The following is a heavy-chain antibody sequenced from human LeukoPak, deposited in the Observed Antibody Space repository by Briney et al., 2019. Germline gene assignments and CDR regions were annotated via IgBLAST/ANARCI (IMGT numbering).Heavy chain of an antibody. CDR1: GFSFSTYW. D-gene: IGHD3-10*01. J-gene: IGHJ1*01. V-gene: IGHV3-74*01. CDR3: ARDLTTLVRGVGDFQY. Sequence: GGSLRLSCAASGFSFSTYWMHWVRQAPGKGLVWVSRVNVDGSTTRHADSVRGRFTISRDNARNTLYLDMNSLRDEDTAVYYCARDLTTLVRGVGDFQYWGQGTLVTVSS. CDR2: VNVDGSTT.